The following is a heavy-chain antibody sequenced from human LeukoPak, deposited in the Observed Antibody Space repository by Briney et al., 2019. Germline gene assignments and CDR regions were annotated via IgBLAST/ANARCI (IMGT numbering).Heavy chain of an antibody. CDR3: VRVGRPMTQDNWFDS. V-gene: IGHV3-48*01. D-gene: IGHD3-22*01. J-gene: IGHJ5*01. CDR2: ISTGSSTI. CDR1: GFSFSIYS. Sequence: PGGSLRLSCAASGFSFSIYSMNWVRQAPGKGLEWVSYISTGSSTIHYVDSVKGRFTISRDDARNSLHLQMNSLSAEDTAVYHCVRVGRPMTQDNWFDSWGQGTLVTVSS.